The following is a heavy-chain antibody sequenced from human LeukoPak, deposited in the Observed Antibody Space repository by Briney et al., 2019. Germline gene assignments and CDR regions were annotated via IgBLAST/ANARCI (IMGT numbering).Heavy chain of an antibody. CDR2: IYHSGST. J-gene: IGHJ5*02. CDR3: ARVSNWFDP. Sequence: SETLSLTCTVSGYSISSGYYWGWIRQPPGKGLEWIGSIYHSGSTYYNPSLKSRVTISVDTSKNQFSLKLSSVTAADTAVYYCARVSNWFDPWGQGPLVTVSS. D-gene: IGHD3-16*02. CDR1: GYSISSGYY. V-gene: IGHV4-38-2*02.